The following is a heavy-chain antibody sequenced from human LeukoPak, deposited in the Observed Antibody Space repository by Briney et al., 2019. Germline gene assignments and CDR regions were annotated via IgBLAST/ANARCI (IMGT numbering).Heavy chain of an antibody. V-gene: IGHV3-30*02. CDR1: GFTFSSYG. CDR3: AREKGYCSSTSCYPPGHDAFDI. CDR2: IRYDGSNK. J-gene: IGHJ3*02. Sequence: GGSLRLSFAASGFTFSSYGMHWVRQAPGKGLGWVAFIRYDGSNKYYADSVKGRFTISRDNSKNTLYLQMNSLRAEDTAVYYCAREKGYCSSTSCYPPGHDAFDIWGQGTMVTVSS. D-gene: IGHD2-2*01.